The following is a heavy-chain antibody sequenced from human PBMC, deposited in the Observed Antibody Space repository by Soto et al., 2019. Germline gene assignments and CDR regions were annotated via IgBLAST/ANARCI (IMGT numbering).Heavy chain of an antibody. Sequence: QVQLVQSGAEVKKPGASVKVSCKASGYTFTSYGISWVRQAPGQGLEWMGWINPYNGNTNYAQKLQGRVTMTTDTYTNTAYMELRSLSSDDTAVYYCARDWCGIDYWGQGTLVTVSS. D-gene: IGHD1-26*01. J-gene: IGHJ4*02. CDR2: INPYNGNT. CDR1: GYTFTSYG. CDR3: ARDWCGIDY. V-gene: IGHV1-18*01.